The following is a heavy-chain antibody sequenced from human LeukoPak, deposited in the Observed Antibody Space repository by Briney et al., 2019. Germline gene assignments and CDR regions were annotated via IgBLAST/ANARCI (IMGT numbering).Heavy chain of an antibody. J-gene: IGHJ3*02. D-gene: IGHD3-9*01. CDR1: GGSINSYY. Sequence: PSETLSLTCTVSGGSINSYYWSWIRQPAGKGLEWIGRIYISGSTNYNPSLKSRVTMSGDTSKNQFSLKLSSVTAADTAVYYCARGWDILTSNAFDIWGQGTMVTVSS. V-gene: IGHV4-4*07. CDR3: ARGWDILTSNAFDI. CDR2: IYISGST.